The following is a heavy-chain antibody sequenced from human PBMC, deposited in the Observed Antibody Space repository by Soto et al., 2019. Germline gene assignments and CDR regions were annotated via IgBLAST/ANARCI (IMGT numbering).Heavy chain of an antibody. CDR2: IYYSGST. CDR1: GGSISSGGYY. D-gene: IGHD3-10*01. V-gene: IGHV4-31*03. Sequence: SETLSLTCTVSGGSISSGGYYWSWIRLHPGKGLEWIGYIYYSGSTYYNPSLKSRVTISVDTSKNQFSLKLSSVTAADTAVYYCARVFGFGGMDVWGQGTTVTVS. J-gene: IGHJ6*02. CDR3: ARVFGFGGMDV.